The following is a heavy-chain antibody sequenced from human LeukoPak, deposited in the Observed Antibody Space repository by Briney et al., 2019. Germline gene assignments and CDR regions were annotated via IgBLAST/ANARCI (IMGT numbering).Heavy chain of an antibody. Sequence: GSLRLSCAASGFTFSNTAMSWVRQAPGKGLEWLSIISGSGLNAYYADSVKGRFTISRDNAKNSLYLQMNSLRAEDTAVYYCARAAYSSGSDYWGQGTLVTVSS. CDR1: GFTFSNTA. V-gene: IGHV3-23*01. CDR3: ARAAYSSGSDY. CDR2: ISGSGLNA. D-gene: IGHD6-19*01. J-gene: IGHJ4*02.